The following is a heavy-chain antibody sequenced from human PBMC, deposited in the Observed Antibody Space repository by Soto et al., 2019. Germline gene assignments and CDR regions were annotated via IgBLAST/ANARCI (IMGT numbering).Heavy chain of an antibody. CDR2: TTNSGGST. Sequence: GGSLRLSCAASGFTFNTYAMNWVRQAPGKGLEWVSSTTNSGGSTYYADSVKGRFTISRDNSKNTLYLQMNSLRVEDTAVYYCAKGATGTDYWGPGTLVTVSS. V-gene: IGHV3-23*01. J-gene: IGHJ4*02. D-gene: IGHD1-1*01. CDR3: AKGATGTDY. CDR1: GFTFNTYA.